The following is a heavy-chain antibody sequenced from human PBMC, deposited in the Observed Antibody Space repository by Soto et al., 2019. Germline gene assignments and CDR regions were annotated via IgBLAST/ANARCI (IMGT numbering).Heavy chain of an antibody. Sequence: PGGSLRLSCAASGFTFGRYVMSWVRLAPGKGLEWVSVISGSGGGSYYADSVKGRFTISRDNSKNTLYLGMKSLRVGDTAVYYCARPDRDYFYNRMDVWGKGTTVTVSS. CDR2: ISGSGGGS. J-gene: IGHJ6*04. CDR3: ARPDRDYFYNRMDV. V-gene: IGHV3-23*01. CDR1: GFTFGRYV.